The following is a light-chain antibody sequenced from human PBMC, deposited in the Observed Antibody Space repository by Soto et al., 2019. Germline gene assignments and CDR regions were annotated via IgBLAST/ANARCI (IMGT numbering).Light chain of an antibody. CDR2: DAS. Sequence: DIQMTQSPSTLSASVGDSVTITCRASQTIRSLLAWYQQKPGKAPKALIYDASRLGSGVPSRFSGSGSGTEFTLTISCLQSEDFAVYYCQQRSGWPLTFGQGTRLEIK. V-gene: IGKV1-5*01. CDR3: QQRSGWPLT. J-gene: IGKJ5*01. CDR1: QTIRSL.